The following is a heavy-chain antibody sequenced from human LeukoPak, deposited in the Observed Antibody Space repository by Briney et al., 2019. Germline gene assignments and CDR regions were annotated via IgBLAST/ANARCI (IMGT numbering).Heavy chain of an antibody. D-gene: IGHD3-22*01. CDR3: AKARGIYYDSTYYFDY. CDR1: GFTFSSYG. CDR2: ISYDGSNK. J-gene: IGHJ4*02. Sequence: PGGSLRLSCGASGFTFSSYGMHWVRQAPGKGLEWVAVISYDGSNKYYADSVKGRFTISRDNSKNTLYLQMNSLRAEDTAVYYCAKARGIYYDSTYYFDYWGQGTLVTVSS. V-gene: IGHV3-30*18.